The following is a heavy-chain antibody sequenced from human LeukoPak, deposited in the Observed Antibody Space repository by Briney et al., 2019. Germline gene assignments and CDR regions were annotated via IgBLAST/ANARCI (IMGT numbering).Heavy chain of an antibody. Sequence: GGSLRLSCAASGFTSSSYVMDWVRQAPGEGLEWGAFIRYDGNKKYYADSVKGRFTISRDNSRNTLYLQMNSLRAEDTAVYYCAKEGGSNNCYYYYMDVWGRGTTVTVSS. D-gene: IGHD1-26*01. V-gene: IGHV3-30*02. CDR3: AKEGGSNNCYYYYMDV. CDR1: GFTSSSYV. J-gene: IGHJ6*03. CDR2: IRYDGNKK.